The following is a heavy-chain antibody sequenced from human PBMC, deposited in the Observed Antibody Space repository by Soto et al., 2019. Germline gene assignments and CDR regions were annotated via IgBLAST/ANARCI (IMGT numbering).Heavy chain of an antibody. CDR3: ARDLRYYYGSGSYSDAFDI. CDR1: GFTVSSNY. V-gene: IGHV3-66*01. CDR2: IYSGGST. D-gene: IGHD3-10*01. Sequence: GGSLRLSCAASGFTVSSNYMSWVRQAPGKGLEWVSVIYSGGSTYYADSVKGRFTISRDNSKNTLYLQMNSLRAEDTAVYYCARDLRYYYGSGSYSDAFDIWGQGTTVTVSS. J-gene: IGHJ3*02.